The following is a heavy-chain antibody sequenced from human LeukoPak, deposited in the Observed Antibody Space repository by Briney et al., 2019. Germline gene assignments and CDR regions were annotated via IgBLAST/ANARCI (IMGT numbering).Heavy chain of an antibody. J-gene: IGHJ4*02. V-gene: IGHV3-53*01. CDR3: AVSYSSSWYRSFDY. CDR1: GFSVNSNY. CDR2: VYTGGST. Sequence: GGSLRLSCAASGFSVNSNYKTWVRQAPGKGLVWVSVVYTGGSTYYADSVKGRFTISRDNSKNTLYLQMNSLRAEDTAVHYCAVSYSSSWYRSFDYWGQGTLVTVSS. D-gene: IGHD6-13*01.